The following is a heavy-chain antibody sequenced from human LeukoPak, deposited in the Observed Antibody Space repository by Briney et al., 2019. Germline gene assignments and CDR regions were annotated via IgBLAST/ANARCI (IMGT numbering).Heavy chain of an antibody. Sequence: GGSLRLSCAASGFTFSSYAMHWVRQAPGKGLEWVAVISYDGSNKYYADSVKGRFTISRDNSKNTLYLQMNSLRAEDTAVYYCARGPERTGVGTRYYYDMDVWGQGTTVTVSS. V-gene: IGHV3-30-3*01. CDR1: GFTFSSYA. J-gene: IGHJ6*02. D-gene: IGHD2-8*01. CDR3: ARGPERTGVGTRYYYDMDV. CDR2: ISYDGSNK.